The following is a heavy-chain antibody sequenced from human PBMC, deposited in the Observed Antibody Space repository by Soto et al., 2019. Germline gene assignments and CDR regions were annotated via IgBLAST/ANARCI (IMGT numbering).Heavy chain of an antibody. V-gene: IGHV3-23*01. Sequence: PGGSLXLSCAASGFXFRTYAMSWVRQAPGKGLAWVSSIDSSGAYTYYAASVKGRFTISRDNSKNTLYLQMNSLRAEDTAVYYCAGIRAANGIGYWGQGTLVTLSS. CDR3: AGIRAANGIGY. J-gene: IGHJ4*02. D-gene: IGHD1-1*01. CDR2: IDSSGAYT. CDR1: GFXFRTYA.